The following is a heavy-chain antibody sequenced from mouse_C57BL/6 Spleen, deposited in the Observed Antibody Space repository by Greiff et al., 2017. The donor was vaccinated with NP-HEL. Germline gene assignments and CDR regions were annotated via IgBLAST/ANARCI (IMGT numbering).Heavy chain of an antibody. V-gene: IGHV1-55*01. Sequence: QVQLQQPGAELVKPGASVKMSCKASGYTFTSYWITWVKQRPGQGLEWIGDLYPGSGSTNYNEKFKSKATLTVDTSSSTAYMQLSSLTSEDSAVYYCARSLGYGSSWYFDVWGTGTTVTVSS. D-gene: IGHD1-1*01. CDR3: ARSLGYGSSWYFDV. J-gene: IGHJ1*03. CDR2: LYPGSGST. CDR1: GYTFTSYW.